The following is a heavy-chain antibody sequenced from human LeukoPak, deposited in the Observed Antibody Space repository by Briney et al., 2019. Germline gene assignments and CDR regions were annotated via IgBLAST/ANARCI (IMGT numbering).Heavy chain of an antibody. CDR2: IWNDGSHK. V-gene: IGHV3-33*01. CDR1: GFTFTTYG. J-gene: IGHJ4*02. D-gene: IGHD6-13*01. Sequence: GGPLGLSCAASGFTFTTYGMHGVHQAPAKGLDGVAVIWNDGSHKHYAASVKGRFTISRDDSKNTIYLQMNSLRAEDTAVYYCARDLWQQLIQGYDYWGQGTLVTVSS. CDR3: ARDLWQQLIQGYDY.